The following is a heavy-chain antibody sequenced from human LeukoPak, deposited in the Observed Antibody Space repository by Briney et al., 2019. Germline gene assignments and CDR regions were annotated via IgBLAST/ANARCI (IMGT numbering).Heavy chain of an antibody. J-gene: IGHJ3*02. D-gene: IGHD2-8*01. CDR2: IKEDGSEK. CDR3: ASNGI. V-gene: IGHV3-7*01. CDR1: GFTFSSYG. Sequence: PGGSLRLSCAASGFTFSSYGMSWVCQAPGKGLEWVANIKEDGSEKHYVDSVKGRFTISRDNAKNSLYLQMNSLRAEDTAVYYCASNGIWGQGTMVTVSS.